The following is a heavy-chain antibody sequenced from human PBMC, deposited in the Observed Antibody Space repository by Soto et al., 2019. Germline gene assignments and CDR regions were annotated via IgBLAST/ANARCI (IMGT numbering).Heavy chain of an antibody. CDR1: GGAISSYY. J-gene: IGHJ6*02. V-gene: IGHV4-4*09. CDR3: AGRVQYYRGLDV. CDR2: VHESGAT. Sequence: QVQLQESGPGLVKPSETLSLTCTVSGGAISSYYWNWIRQSPGKGLEWIGYVHESGATNYNPSLHSRVTISADTSKTRFSLKLTSVPAADTAVYYCAGRVQYYRGLDVWGQGITVTVPS.